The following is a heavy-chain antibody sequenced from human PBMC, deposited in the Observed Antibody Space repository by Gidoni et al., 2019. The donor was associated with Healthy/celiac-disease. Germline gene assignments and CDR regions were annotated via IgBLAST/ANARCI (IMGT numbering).Heavy chain of an antibody. V-gene: IGHV3-30-3*01. CDR2: ISYDGSNK. CDR1: GFTFSSYA. Sequence: QVQLVESGGGVVQPGRSLRLSCAASGFTFSSYAMHWVRQAPGKGLEWVAVISYDGSNKYYADSVKGRFTISRDNSKNTLYLQMNSLRAEDTAVYYCAREYIAARPYGMDVWGQGTTVTVSS. CDR3: AREYIAARPYGMDV. J-gene: IGHJ6*02. D-gene: IGHD6-6*01.